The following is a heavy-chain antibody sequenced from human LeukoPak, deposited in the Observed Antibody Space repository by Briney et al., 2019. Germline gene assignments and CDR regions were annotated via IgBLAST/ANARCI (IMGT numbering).Heavy chain of an antibody. Sequence: GGSLRLSCAASGFTFSSYWMSWVRQAPGKGLEWVANINQDGSAKNYVDSVKGRFTISRDNAKNSLFLHMNSLRVEDTAIYYCARKTYYYDTSPAGWFDAWGQGTLGTVSS. V-gene: IGHV3-7*01. J-gene: IGHJ5*02. CDR2: INQDGSAK. CDR1: GFTFSSYW. D-gene: IGHD3-22*01. CDR3: ARKTYYYDTSPAGWFDA.